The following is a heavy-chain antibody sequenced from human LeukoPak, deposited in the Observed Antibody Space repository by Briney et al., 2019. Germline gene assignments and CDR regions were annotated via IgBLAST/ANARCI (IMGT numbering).Heavy chain of an antibody. CDR1: GGSFSGYY. V-gene: IGHV4-34*01. CDR2: INHSGST. Sequence: PSETLSLTCAVYGGSFSGYYWSWIRQPPGKGLEWIGEINHSGSTNYNPSLKSRVTISVDTSKNQFSLKLSSVTAADTAVYYRARHPYYDSSGAHRDYYYYMDVWGKGTTVTVSS. J-gene: IGHJ6*03. D-gene: IGHD3-22*01. CDR3: ARHPYYDSSGAHRDYYYYMDV.